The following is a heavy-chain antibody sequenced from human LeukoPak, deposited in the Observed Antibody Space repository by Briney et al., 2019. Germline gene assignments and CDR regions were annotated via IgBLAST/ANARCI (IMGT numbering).Heavy chain of an antibody. J-gene: IGHJ4*02. D-gene: IGHD6-13*01. V-gene: IGHV4-59*01. CDR3: AREVFSSWSYYFDY. CDR2: IYYSGST. CDR1: GGSISSYY. Sequence: SETLSLTCTVSGGSISSYYWSWIRQPPGKGLEWIGYIYYSGSTNYNPSLKSRVTISVDTSKNQFSLKLSSVTAADTAVYYCAREVFSSWSYYFDYWGQGTLVTVSS.